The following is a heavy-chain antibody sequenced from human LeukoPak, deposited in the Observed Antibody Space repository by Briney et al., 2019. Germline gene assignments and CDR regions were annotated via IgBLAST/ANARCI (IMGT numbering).Heavy chain of an antibody. CDR3: ARVEVVPAGWFDP. V-gene: IGHV4-34*01. Sequence: PSETLSLTCAVYGGSFSGYYWSWIRQPPGKGLEWIGEINHSGSTYCNPSLKSRVTISVDTSKNQFSLKLSSVTAADTAVYYCARVEVVPAGWFDPWGQGTLVTVSS. J-gene: IGHJ5*02. CDR1: GGSFSGYY. CDR2: INHSGST. D-gene: IGHD2-15*01.